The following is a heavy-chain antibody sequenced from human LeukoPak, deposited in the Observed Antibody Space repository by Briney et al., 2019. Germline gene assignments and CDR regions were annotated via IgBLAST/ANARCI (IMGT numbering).Heavy chain of an antibody. CDR1: GFIFSDYY. V-gene: IGHV3-11*01. CDR3: AKFRADSSGWPFDY. Sequence: GGSLRLSCAASGFIFSDYYMSWIRQAPGKGLEWVSFISDGGRPLHYADSVKGRFTISRDNSKDTLYLQMNSLRAEDTAIYYCAKFRADSSGWPFDYWGQGTLVTVSS. D-gene: IGHD6-19*01. J-gene: IGHJ4*02. CDR2: ISDGGRPL.